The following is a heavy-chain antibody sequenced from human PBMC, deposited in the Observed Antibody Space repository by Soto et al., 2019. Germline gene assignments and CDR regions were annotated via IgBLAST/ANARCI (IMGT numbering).Heavy chain of an antibody. V-gene: IGHV4-61*03. CDR1: GGSVSSGSYY. CDR2: IYNSGST. CDR3: ARESGSGSYYFDY. D-gene: IGHD3-10*01. J-gene: IGHJ4*02. Sequence: SETLSLTCTVSGGSVSSGSYYWSWIRQPPGKGLEWIGYIYNSGSTNYNPSLKSRVTISVDTSKNHFSLRMSSVTAADTAVYYCARESGSGSYYFDYWGRGTLVTVSS.